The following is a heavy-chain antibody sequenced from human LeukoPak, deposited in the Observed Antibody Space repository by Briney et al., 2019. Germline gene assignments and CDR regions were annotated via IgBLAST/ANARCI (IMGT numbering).Heavy chain of an antibody. Sequence: SETLSLTCTVSGGSISSYYWSWIRQPPGKGLEWIGHIFTTGSTNYNPSLKSRVTISVGTSKNKFSLKLSSVTAADTAVYYCAREPYSSGWYSDYWGQGTLVTVSS. J-gene: IGHJ4*02. CDR2: IFTTGST. D-gene: IGHD6-19*01. V-gene: IGHV4-4*08. CDR1: GGSISSYY. CDR3: AREPYSSGWYSDY.